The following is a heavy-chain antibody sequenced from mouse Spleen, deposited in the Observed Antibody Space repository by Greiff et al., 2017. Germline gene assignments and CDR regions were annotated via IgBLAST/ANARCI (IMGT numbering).Heavy chain of an antibody. V-gene: IGHV1S81*02. Sequence: QVQLQQPGSELVRPGASVKLSCKASGYTFTSYYMYWVKQRPGQGLEWIGEINPSNGGTNFNEKFKSKATLTVDKSSSTAYMQLSSPTSEDSAVYYCARDLLRSDYWGQGTTLTVSS. D-gene: IGHD2-4*01. CDR2: INPSNGGT. CDR1: GYTFTSYY. CDR3: ARDLLRSDY. J-gene: IGHJ2*01.